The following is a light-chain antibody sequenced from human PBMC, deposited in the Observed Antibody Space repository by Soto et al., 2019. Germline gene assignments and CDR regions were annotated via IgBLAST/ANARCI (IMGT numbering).Light chain of an antibody. J-gene: IGLJ2*01. CDR3: SSYTSGSTLV. Sequence: QSVLTQPASVSGSPGQSITISCTGTRSEVGGYNYVSWYQQHSGIAPKLMISEVSNRPSGVSNRFPGSKSGNTASLTISGLQAEDDADYYCSSYTSGSTLVFGGGTKLTV. CDR1: RSEVGGYNY. CDR2: EVS. V-gene: IGLV2-14*01.